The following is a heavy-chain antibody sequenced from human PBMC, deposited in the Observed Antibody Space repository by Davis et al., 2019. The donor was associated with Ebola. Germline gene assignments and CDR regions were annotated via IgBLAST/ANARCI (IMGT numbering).Heavy chain of an antibody. CDR3: AVLTINWPNRIDY. V-gene: IGHV3-23*01. CDR2: ISGNGGTA. J-gene: IGHJ4*02. CDR1: GFTFSHQA. D-gene: IGHD1-1*01. Sequence: GESLKISCAASGFTFSHQAMPWVRQAPGKGLEWVSRISGNGGTAYYADSAKGRFTISRHNSKNTLYLQMNSLRANDTAIYFCAVLTINWPNRIDYWGQGTLVTVSS.